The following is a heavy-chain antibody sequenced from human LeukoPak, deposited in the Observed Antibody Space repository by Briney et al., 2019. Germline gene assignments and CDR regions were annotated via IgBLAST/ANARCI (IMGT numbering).Heavy chain of an antibody. Sequence: PPETLSLTCTVSGGSISSGGYYWSWIRQYPGKGLEWIGSIYYSGSTYYNPSLKSRVIISVDTSKNQFSLKLSSVTAADTAVYYCARVPSGYGYNWFDPWGQGTLVTVSS. CDR2: IYYSGST. J-gene: IGHJ5*02. CDR1: GGSISSGGYY. D-gene: IGHD3-22*01. CDR3: ARVPSGYGYNWFDP. V-gene: IGHV4-31*03.